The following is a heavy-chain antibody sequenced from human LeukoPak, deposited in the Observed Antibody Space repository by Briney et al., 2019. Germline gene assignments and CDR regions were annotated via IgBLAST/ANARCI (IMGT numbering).Heavy chain of an antibody. Sequence: GGSLRLSRAASGFTFSSYGMHWVRQAPGKGLEWVAFIRYDGSNKYYADSVKGRFTISRDNSKNTLYLQMNSLRAEDTAVYYCAKGALASGWYYFDYWGQGTLVTVSS. V-gene: IGHV3-30*02. D-gene: IGHD6-19*01. CDR3: AKGALASGWYYFDY. CDR2: IRYDGSNK. CDR1: GFTFSSYG. J-gene: IGHJ4*02.